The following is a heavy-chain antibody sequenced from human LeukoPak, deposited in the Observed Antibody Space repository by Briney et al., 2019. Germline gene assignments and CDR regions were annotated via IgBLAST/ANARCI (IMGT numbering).Heavy chain of an antibody. CDR2: ISAYNGNT. CDR3: ARERSGWPPDY. V-gene: IGHV1-18*01. D-gene: IGHD6-19*01. CDR1: GYTFTSFG. Sequence: ASVKVSCKASGYTFTSFGISWVRQAPGQGLEWMGWISAYNGNTDYAQKFQDRVTMNKDTSTSTVYMELRSLRSDDTAVYYCARERSGWPPDYWGQGTLVTVSS. J-gene: IGHJ4*02.